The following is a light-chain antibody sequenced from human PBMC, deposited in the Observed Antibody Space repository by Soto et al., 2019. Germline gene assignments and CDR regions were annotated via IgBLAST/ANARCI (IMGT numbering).Light chain of an antibody. Sequence: DIQMTQSPSSLSASVGDRVTITCRASQSISRYLNWYQHKPGKAPKLLIYAASSLQNGVPSRFSGGGSGTEFTLSISSLQPEDFGTYYCHQSYTTASITFGQGTRLEIK. CDR1: QSISRY. V-gene: IGKV1-39*01. CDR3: HQSYTTASIT. CDR2: AAS. J-gene: IGKJ5*01.